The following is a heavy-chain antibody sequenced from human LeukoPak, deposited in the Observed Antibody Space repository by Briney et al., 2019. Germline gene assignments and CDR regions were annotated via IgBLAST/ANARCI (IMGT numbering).Heavy chain of an antibody. CDR3: ARHYSGSYHDAFDI. CDR1: GFTFSSYG. Sequence: AGGSLRLSCAASGFTFSSYGMHWVRQAPGKGLEWVAFIRYDGSNKYYADSVKGRFTISRDNSKNTLYLQMNSLRAEDTAVYYCARHYSGSYHDAFDIWGQGTMVTVSS. D-gene: IGHD1-26*01. V-gene: IGHV3-30*02. CDR2: IRYDGSNK. J-gene: IGHJ3*02.